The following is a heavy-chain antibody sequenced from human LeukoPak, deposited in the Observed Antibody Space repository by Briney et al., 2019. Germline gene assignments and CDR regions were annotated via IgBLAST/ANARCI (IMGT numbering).Heavy chain of an antibody. CDR1: GFTFSSYA. D-gene: IGHD1-26*01. V-gene: IGHV3-23*01. CDR2: ISGSGGST. J-gene: IGHJ6*02. Sequence: PGGSLRLSCAASGFTFSSYAMSWVRQAPGKGLEWVSAISGSGGSTYYADSVKGRFTISRDNSKNTLYLQMNSLRAVDTAVYYCAGHSGSYAYYYYYGMGVWGQGTTVTVSS. CDR3: AGHSGSYAYYYYYGMGV.